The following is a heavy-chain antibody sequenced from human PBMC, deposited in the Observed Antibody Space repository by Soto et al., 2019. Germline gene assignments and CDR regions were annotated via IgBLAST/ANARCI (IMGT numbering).Heavy chain of an antibody. J-gene: IGHJ5*02. D-gene: IGHD3-3*01. CDR1: GDTFTSYY. Sequence: QVQLVQSGAEVKRPGASVKVSCKAPGDTFTSYYLNWVRQAPEQGLEWVGVINPHGGSTKYAQKFQGRITMTRDTSRSTVYMELSSLRSDDTAIYYCARSSGGNFGIIIEGSNWFDPWGQGTLVTVSS. CDR2: INPHGGST. CDR3: ARSSGGNFGIIIEGSNWFDP. V-gene: IGHV1-46*01.